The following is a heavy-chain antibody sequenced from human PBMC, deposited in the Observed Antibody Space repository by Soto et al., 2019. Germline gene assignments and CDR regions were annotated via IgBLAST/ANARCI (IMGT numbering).Heavy chain of an antibody. CDR1: AFTVSHNY. J-gene: IGHJ6*02. CDR3: ARDYYDSRGKVDV. Sequence: PGGSLRLSCAASAFTVSHNYMSWVRQAPGKGLEWVSVIYSGGGTYYADSVRGRFTISRDNSKTTLYLQMNSLRAEDTAVYYCARDYYDSRGKVDVWGQGTTVTVSS. V-gene: IGHV3-53*01. CDR2: IYSGGGT. D-gene: IGHD3-10*01.